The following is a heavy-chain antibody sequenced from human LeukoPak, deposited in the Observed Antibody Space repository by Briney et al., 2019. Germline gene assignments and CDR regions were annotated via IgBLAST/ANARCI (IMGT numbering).Heavy chain of an antibody. CDR2: ISYDGSNK. CDR3: ARGGYSGYDLLPTAIRSLYYYYGMDV. Sequence: GGSLRLSCAASGFTFSSYAMHWVRQAPGKGLEWVAVISYDGSNKYYADSVKGRFTISRDNSKNTLYLQMNSLRAEDTAVYYCARGGYSGYDLLPTAIRSLYYYYGMDVWGQGTTVTVSS. CDR1: GFTFSSYA. J-gene: IGHJ6*02. V-gene: IGHV3-30-3*01. D-gene: IGHD5-12*01.